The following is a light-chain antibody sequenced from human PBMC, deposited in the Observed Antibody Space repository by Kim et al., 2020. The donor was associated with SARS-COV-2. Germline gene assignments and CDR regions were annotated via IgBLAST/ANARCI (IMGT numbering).Light chain of an antibody. V-gene: IGKV1-5*01. CDR2: DGY. CDR3: QQYTLYST. Sequence: SASVGDRVNITCRASQSVRRWLAWYQQKPGKVPKLLIYDGYTLKSGVPSRFSGSGSGTEFTLTIASLQPDDFATYYCQQYTLYSTFGQGTKVDIK. CDR1: QSVRRW. J-gene: IGKJ1*01.